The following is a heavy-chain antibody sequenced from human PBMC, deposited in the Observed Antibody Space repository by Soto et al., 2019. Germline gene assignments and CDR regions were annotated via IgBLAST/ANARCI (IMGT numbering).Heavy chain of an antibody. CDR3: AKSGSSGWYGWFDP. D-gene: IGHD6-19*01. J-gene: IGHJ5*02. Sequence: GSGPTLVNPTQTLTLTCIFSGFSLRTSGVGVGWIRQPPGKALEWLGFIYWNDDKRYSPSLKSRLTITKDTSKNLVVLTMTNMDPVDTATYYCAKSGSSGWYGWFDPWGQGTLVTVSS. CDR2: IYWNDDK. V-gene: IGHV2-5*01. CDR1: GFSLRTSGVG.